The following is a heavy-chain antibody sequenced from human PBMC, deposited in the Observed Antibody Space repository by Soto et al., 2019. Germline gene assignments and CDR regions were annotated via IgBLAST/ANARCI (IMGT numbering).Heavy chain of an antibody. D-gene: IGHD1-26*01. Sequence: GGSLRLSCVASGFSLSSYSVNWVRQVPGKGLEWVSYISRGGNTIYYADSVKGRFTISRDNAKNSLYLQMNSLRDEDTAVYYCAREGGAWDYWGQGPLVTVSS. CDR2: ISRGGNTI. CDR3: AREGGAWDY. CDR1: GFSLSSYS. V-gene: IGHV3-48*02. J-gene: IGHJ4*02.